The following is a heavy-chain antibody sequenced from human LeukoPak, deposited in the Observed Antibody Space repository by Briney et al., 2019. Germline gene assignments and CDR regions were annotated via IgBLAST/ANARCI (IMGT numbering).Heavy chain of an antibody. Sequence: ASVKVSCKASGYPFVTYGLTWVRQAPGQGLEWMGWISAYSGNTNYAQKFQDRVTMTTDTSTSTAYMELRSLKSDDTAVYYCARDRGHSYGYNYFDPWGQGTLVTVSS. CDR3: ARDRGHSYGYNYFDP. CDR2: ISAYSGNT. V-gene: IGHV1-18*01. D-gene: IGHD5-18*01. J-gene: IGHJ5*02. CDR1: GYPFVTYG.